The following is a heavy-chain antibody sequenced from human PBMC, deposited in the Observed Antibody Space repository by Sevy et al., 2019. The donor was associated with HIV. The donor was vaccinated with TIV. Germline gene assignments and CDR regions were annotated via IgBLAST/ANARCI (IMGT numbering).Heavy chain of an antibody. V-gene: IGHV4-39*02. D-gene: IGHD4-17*01. Sequence: SETLSLTCTVSGGSISRSNYYWAWIRQAPGKELEWIGSLYYTGSAYYNPSVKSRVTVSVDTSKSHFSLRLSSVTAADTAVYYGARLRVSDFGDYRGPFDYWGLGTLVTVSS. J-gene: IGHJ4*02. CDR1: GGSISRSNYY. CDR3: ARLRVSDFGDYRGPFDY. CDR2: LYYTGSA.